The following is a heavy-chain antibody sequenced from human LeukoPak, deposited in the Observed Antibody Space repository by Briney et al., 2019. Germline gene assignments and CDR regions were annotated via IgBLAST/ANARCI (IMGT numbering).Heavy chain of an antibody. J-gene: IGHJ3*02. CDR2: ISSSSSYI. D-gene: IGHD2-21*02. CDR1: GFTFSSYS. Sequence: GGSLRLSCAASGFTFSSYSMNWVRQAPGKGLEWVSSISSSSSYIYYADSVKGRFTISRDNAKNSLYLQMNSLRAEDTAVYYCASSYCGGDCYSPDAFDIWGQGTMVTVSS. V-gene: IGHV3-21*01. CDR3: ASSYCGGDCYSPDAFDI.